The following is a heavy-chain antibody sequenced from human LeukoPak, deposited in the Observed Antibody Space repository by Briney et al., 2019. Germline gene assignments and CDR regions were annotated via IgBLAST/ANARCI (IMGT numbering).Heavy chain of an antibody. D-gene: IGHD3-16*01. Sequence: GGSLRLSCVASGFTFSSYWMTWVRQAPGKGLEWVANIKTDGSLIYYVDSVKGRFTISRDNSKSTLYLQMNSLRAEDTAVYYCAKGVPYFDYIWGSYPYFDYWGQGTLVTVSS. CDR3: AKGVPYFDYIWGSYPYFDY. J-gene: IGHJ4*02. CDR1: GFTFSSYW. V-gene: IGHV3-7*03. CDR2: IKTDGSLI.